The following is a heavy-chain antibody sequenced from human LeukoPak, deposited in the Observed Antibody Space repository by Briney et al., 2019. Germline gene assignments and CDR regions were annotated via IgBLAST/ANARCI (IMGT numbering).Heavy chain of an antibody. D-gene: IGHD6-19*01. V-gene: IGHV4-4*07. CDR1: GGSISSYY. J-gene: IGHJ6*03. CDR2: IYTSGST. Sequence: TSETLSLTCTVSGGSISSYYWSWIRQPAGKGLEWIGRIYTSGSTNYNPSLKSRVTMSVDTSKNQFSLKLSSVTAADTAVYYCARDLSGSGWGKYYYYMDVWGKGTTVTVPS. CDR3: ARDLSGSGWGKYYYYMDV.